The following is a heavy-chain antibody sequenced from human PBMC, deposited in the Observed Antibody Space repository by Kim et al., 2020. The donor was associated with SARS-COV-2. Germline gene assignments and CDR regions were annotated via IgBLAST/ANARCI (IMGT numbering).Heavy chain of an antibody. J-gene: IGHJ4*01. Sequence: SETLSLTCTVSGGSISNYYWSWIRQPPGKGLEWIGYIYYSGSTNYSPSLKSRVTISVDTSKNQFSLKLSSVPAADTAVYYCARHSCSGGSCPNVVDYWG. CDR2: IYYSGST. CDR1: GGSISNYY. CDR3: ARHSCSGGSCPNVVDY. V-gene: IGHV4-59*08. D-gene: IGHD2-15*01.